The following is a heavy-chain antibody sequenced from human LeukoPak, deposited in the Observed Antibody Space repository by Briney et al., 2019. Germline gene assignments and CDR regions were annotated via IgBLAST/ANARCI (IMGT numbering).Heavy chain of an antibody. J-gene: IGHJ4*02. CDR2: ISSISSYI. V-gene: IGHV3-21*04. D-gene: IGHD6-6*01. CDR1: GFTFSSYR. Sequence: GESLRLSCAASGFTFSSYRMNWVRQAPGKGLEWVSSISSISSYIYYADSVKGRFTISRDNSKNTLFLQMNSLRAEDTAVYYCAKGTYSSSPRDYWGQGTLVTVSS. CDR3: AKGTYSSSPRDY.